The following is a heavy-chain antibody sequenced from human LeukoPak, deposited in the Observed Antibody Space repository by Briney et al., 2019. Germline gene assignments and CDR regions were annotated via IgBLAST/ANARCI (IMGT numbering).Heavy chain of an antibody. D-gene: IGHD3-16*01. CDR3: ARHPFGGPSPFYYYYMDV. CDR2: IKQDGSEK. Sequence: GGSLRLTCAAPVFPLNNYAVSWVRQAPGKGLEWVANIKQDGSEKYYVDSVKGRFTISRDNAKNSLYLQMNSLRAEDTAVYYCARHPFGGPSPFYYYYMDVWGKGTTVTISS. V-gene: IGHV3-7*01. CDR1: VFPLNNYA. J-gene: IGHJ6*03.